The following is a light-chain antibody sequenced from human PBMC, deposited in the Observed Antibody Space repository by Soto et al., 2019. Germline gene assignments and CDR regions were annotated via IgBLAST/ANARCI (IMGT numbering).Light chain of an antibody. CDR2: EVT. J-gene: IGLJ2*01. CDR3: CSHSATRMSVI. Sequence: QSALTQPASVSRSPGQSITISCTGTSSDVGGYSLVSWYQQYPGKAPKLMISEVTKRPSGVSNRFSGSKSGNTASLTISGLQAEDEADYYCCSHSATRMSVIFGGGTKLTVL. CDR1: SSDVGGYSL. V-gene: IGLV2-23*02.